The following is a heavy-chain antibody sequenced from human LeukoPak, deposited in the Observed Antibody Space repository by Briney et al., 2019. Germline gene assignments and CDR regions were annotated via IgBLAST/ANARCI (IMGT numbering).Heavy chain of an antibody. Sequence: GASVKVSCKASGGTFSSYAISWVRQAPGQGLEWMGGIIPIFGTANYAQKFQGRVTITRDTSASTAYMELSSLRSDDMAVYYCARSRGHYSGYANDAFDIWGQGTMVTVSS. CDR1: GGTFSSYA. V-gene: IGHV1-69*05. D-gene: IGHD5-12*01. CDR3: ARSRGHYSGYANDAFDI. CDR2: IIPIFGTA. J-gene: IGHJ3*02.